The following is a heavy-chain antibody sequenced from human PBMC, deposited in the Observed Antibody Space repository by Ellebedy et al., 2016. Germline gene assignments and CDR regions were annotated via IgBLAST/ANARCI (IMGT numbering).Heavy chain of an antibody. D-gene: IGHD3-3*01. CDR1: GGSFSGYY. CDR3: ARRARSYLDV. CDR2: INHSGST. V-gene: IGHV4-34*01. J-gene: IGHJ6*03. Sequence: SETLSLXCAVYGGSFSGYYWSWIRQPPGKGLEWIGEINHSGSTNYNPSLKSRVTISVDTSKNQFSLKLSSVTAADTAVYYCARRARSYLDVWGKGTTVTVSS.